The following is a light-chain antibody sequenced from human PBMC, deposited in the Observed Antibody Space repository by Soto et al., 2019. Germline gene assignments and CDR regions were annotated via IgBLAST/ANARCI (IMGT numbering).Light chain of an antibody. CDR2: LAS. CDR3: QQYNNWPYT. Sequence: EIVMTQSPATLSVSPGERATLSRRASQSVSSDLAWYRQKPGQAPRLLIYLASTRATDIPARFSGSGSGTEFTLTISSLQSEDFAVYYCQQYNNWPYTFGQGTKLEIK. CDR1: QSVSSD. V-gene: IGKV3-15*01. J-gene: IGKJ2*01.